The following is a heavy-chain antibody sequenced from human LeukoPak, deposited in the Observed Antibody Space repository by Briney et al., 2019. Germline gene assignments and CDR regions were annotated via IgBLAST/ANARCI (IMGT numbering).Heavy chain of an antibody. V-gene: IGHV1-46*01. J-gene: IGHJ3*02. Sequence: ASVKVSCKSYGGTFCSYAISWVRQAPGQGLEWMGIINPSGGSTSYAQKFQGRVTMTRDMSTSTVYMELSSLRSEDTAVYYCARDGGTVTTPRDAFDIWGQGTMVTVSS. CDR1: GGTFCSYA. D-gene: IGHD4-17*01. CDR3: ARDGGTVTTPRDAFDI. CDR2: INPSGGST.